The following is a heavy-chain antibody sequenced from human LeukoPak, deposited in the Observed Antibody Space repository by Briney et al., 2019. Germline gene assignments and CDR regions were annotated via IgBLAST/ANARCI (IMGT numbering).Heavy chain of an antibody. V-gene: IGHV3-48*02. CDR1: GFTFSFYN. D-gene: IGHD6-19*01. J-gene: IGHJ4*02. Sequence: QPGGSLRLSCAASGFTFSFYNMNWVRQAPGKGLEWVSYISSSISNTHYADSVKGRFTLSRDNAKNSLYLQMNSLRDEDTAVYFCARESGWTVDYWGQGTLVTVSS. CDR2: ISSSISNT. CDR3: ARESGWTVDY.